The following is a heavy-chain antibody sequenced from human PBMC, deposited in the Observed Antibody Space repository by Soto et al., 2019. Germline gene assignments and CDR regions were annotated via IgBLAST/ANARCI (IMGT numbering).Heavy chain of an antibody. Sequence: PGGPLRLSWAAAGCTFSSYSMNWVRQAPGKGLEWVSGMSWNRGSIVYADSVKGRFTISRDNAKNSLYLQMNSLRPEDTALYYCAKDISLGELSAPDHWGQGTLVTVSS. V-gene: IGHV3-9*01. J-gene: IGHJ4*02. D-gene: IGHD3-16*02. CDR2: MSWNRGSI. CDR3: AKDISLGELSAPDH. CDR1: GCTFSSYS.